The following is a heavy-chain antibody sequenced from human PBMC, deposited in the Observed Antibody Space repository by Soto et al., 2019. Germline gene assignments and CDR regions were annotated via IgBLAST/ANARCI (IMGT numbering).Heavy chain of an antibody. J-gene: IGHJ4*02. V-gene: IGHV1-46*01. Sequence: ASVKVSCKASGYTFTSYFMHWVRKAPGQGLEWMGIINPSGGSTRYAQNFQGRVTMTRDTSTSTVYMELSGLRSEDTAVYYCARTYCGSDCPRRDFDYWGQGTLVTVSS. CDR3: ARTYCGSDCPRRDFDY. CDR1: GYTFTSYF. CDR2: INPSGGST. D-gene: IGHD2-21*02.